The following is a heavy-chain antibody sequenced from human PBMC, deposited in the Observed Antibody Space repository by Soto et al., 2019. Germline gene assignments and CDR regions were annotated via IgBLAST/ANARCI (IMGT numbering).Heavy chain of an antibody. CDR2: IIPIFSSR. V-gene: IGHV1-69*01. CDR3: ARGETYLGV. Sequence: QVQLVQSGAEVKKPGSSVKVSCKSSRDTFNKYAFNWVRQAPGQGLEWMGWIIPIFSSRNYAEKFQGRVTIPADDSMTSAYMDLRSLRFEGTAVYYCARGETYLGVWGQGTTVTVSS. CDR1: RDTFNKYA. J-gene: IGHJ6*02.